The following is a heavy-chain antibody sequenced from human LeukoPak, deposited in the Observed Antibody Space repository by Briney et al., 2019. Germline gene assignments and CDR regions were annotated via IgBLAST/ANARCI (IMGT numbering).Heavy chain of an antibody. J-gene: IGHJ3*02. D-gene: IGHD3-22*01. Sequence: ASVKVSCKASGYTFTSYAMHWVRQAPGQRLEWMGWINAGNGNTKYSQKFQGRVTITRDTSASTAYMELSSLRSEDTAVYYCARENNYYDSSVADAFDIWGQGTMVTVSS. V-gene: IGHV1-3*01. CDR2: INAGNGNT. CDR3: ARENNYYDSSVADAFDI. CDR1: GYTFTSYA.